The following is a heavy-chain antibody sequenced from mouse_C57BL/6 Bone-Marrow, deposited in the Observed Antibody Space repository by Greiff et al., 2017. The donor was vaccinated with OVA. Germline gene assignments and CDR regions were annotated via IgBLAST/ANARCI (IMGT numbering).Heavy chain of an antibody. CDR2: IRYSGST. CDR3: ARDRGYHWYFDV. D-gene: IGHD2-2*01. Sequence: EVKLMESGPGMVKPSQSLSLTCTVTGYSITSGYDRHLIRHPPGNKLEWMGYIRYSGSTNYNPSLKSRISITHDTSKNHFFLKLKSVATEDTATDYCARDRGYHWYFDVWGTGTTVTVSS. J-gene: IGHJ1*03. CDR1: GYSITSGYD. V-gene: IGHV3-1*01.